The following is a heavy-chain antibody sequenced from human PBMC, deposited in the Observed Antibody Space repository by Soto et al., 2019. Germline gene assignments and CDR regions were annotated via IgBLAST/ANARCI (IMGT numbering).Heavy chain of an antibody. CDR1: GFTFSSYG. J-gene: IGHJ3*02. D-gene: IGHD3-10*01. CDR3: ARDGRYYYYGSGSYYPPDASDI. V-gene: IGHV3-33*01. Sequence: GGSLRLSCAASGFTFSSYGMHWVRQAPGKGLEWVAVIWYDGSNKYYADSVEGRFTISRDNSKNTLYLQMNSLRAEDTAMYYCARDGRYYYYGSGSYYPPDASDIWGQGAMVTVSS. CDR2: IWYDGSNK.